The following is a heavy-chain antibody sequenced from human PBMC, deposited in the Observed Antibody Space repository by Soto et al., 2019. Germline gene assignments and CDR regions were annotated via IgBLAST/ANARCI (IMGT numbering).Heavy chain of an antibody. CDR1: GFXFSSYA. CDR2: ISGSGGST. Sequence: GGSLRLSCAASGFXFSSYAMSWVRQAPGKGLEWVSAISGSGGSTYYADSVKGRFTISRDNSKNTLYLQMNSLRAEDTAVCYCAIIAAAGPDPLSPDYWGQGTLVTVSS. J-gene: IGHJ4*02. CDR3: AIIAAAGPDPLSPDY. V-gene: IGHV3-23*01. D-gene: IGHD6-13*01.